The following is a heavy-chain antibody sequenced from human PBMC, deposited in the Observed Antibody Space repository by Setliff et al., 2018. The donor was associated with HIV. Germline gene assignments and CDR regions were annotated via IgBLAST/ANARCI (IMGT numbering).Heavy chain of an antibody. CDR2: VYYSGST. CDR1: GGSISSHY. J-gene: IGHJ4*02. D-gene: IGHD4-17*01. CDR3: ARDLATVTVPPGPDDY. V-gene: IGHV4-59*11. Sequence: SETLSLTCTVSGGSISSHYWSWIRQPPGKGLEWIGSVYYSGSTNYNPSLKSRITISLDTSKSQFSLKLGSVTAADTAVYYCARDLATVTVPPGPDDYWGQGTLVTVSS.